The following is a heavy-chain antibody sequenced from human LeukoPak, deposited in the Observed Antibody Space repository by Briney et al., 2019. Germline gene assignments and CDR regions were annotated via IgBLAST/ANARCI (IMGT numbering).Heavy chain of an antibody. Sequence: SDTLSLTRTVSARSIRSSTHNWARLRQPPGKGLEWFGSIYNSGSTLYNPSLKTRVTIPIDTTKHQFSLTLPPVTPAYTAIYYCASQPFFESSGYYFYWGQGTLVTVSS. J-gene: IGHJ4*02. CDR3: ASQPFFESSGYYFY. V-gene: IGHV4-39*01. CDR2: IYNSGST. CDR1: ARSIRSSTHN. D-gene: IGHD3-22*01.